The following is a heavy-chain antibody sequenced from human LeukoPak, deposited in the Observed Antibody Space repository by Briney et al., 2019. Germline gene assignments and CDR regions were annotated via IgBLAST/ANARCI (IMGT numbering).Heavy chain of an antibody. CDR1: GYTFTSYA. D-gene: IGHD3-22*01. Sequence: PVASVKVSCKASGYTFTSYAIHWVRQAPGQRLEWMGWINAGNGNTRYSQNFQGRVTITRDTSASTAYMELSSLRSEDTAVYYCARGDSSGYPVKDWGQGTLVTVSS. CDR2: INAGNGNT. J-gene: IGHJ4*02. V-gene: IGHV1-3*01. CDR3: ARGDSSGYPVKD.